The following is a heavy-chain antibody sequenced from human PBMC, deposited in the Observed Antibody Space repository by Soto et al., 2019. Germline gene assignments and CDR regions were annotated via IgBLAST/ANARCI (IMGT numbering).Heavy chain of an antibody. J-gene: IGHJ6*02. CDR3: ARGGQNIAARLIYYYYGMDV. CDR2: INHSGST. CDR1: GGSFSGYY. D-gene: IGHD6-6*01. Sequence: QVQLQQWGAGLLKPSETLSLTCAVYGGSFSGYYWSWIRQPPRKGLEWIGEINHSGSTNYNPSLKSRVPISVDTSKNQFSLKLSSVPAEDTAVYYCARGGQNIAARLIYYYYGMDVWGQGTTVTVSS. V-gene: IGHV4-34*01.